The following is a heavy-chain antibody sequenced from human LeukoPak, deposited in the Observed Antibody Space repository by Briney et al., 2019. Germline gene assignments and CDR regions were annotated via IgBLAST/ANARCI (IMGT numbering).Heavy chain of an antibody. Sequence: PSETLSLTCTVSGGSISSYYWSWLRQPPGKGLEWIGYIYYSGSTNYNPSLKSRVTISVDTSKNQFSLKLSSVTAADTAVYYCARDRHNWNDAAGWFDRWGQGTLVTVSS. CDR2: IYYSGST. J-gene: IGHJ5*02. D-gene: IGHD1-20*01. CDR3: ARDRHNWNDAAGWFDR. CDR1: GGSISSYY. V-gene: IGHV4-59*01.